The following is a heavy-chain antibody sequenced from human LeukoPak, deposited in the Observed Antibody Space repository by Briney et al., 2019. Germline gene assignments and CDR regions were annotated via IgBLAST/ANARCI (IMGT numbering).Heavy chain of an antibody. Sequence: GGSLRLSYAASGFTFSSYSMNWVRQAPGKGLEWGSYISSSSSTIYYADSVKGRFTISRDNAKDSLYLQMNSLRAEDTAVYYCARDSAAAAWAYNWFDPWGQGTLVTVSS. D-gene: IGHD6-13*01. CDR1: GFTFSSYS. CDR3: ARDSAAAAWAYNWFDP. CDR2: ISSSSSTI. J-gene: IGHJ5*02. V-gene: IGHV3-48*01.